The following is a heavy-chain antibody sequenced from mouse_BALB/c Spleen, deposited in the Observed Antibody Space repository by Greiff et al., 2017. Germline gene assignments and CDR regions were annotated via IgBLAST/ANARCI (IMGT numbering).Heavy chain of an antibody. J-gene: IGHJ3*01. Sequence: QVQLQQPGAELVKPGASVKMSCKASGYTFTSYNMHWVKQTPGQGLEWIGAIYPGNGDTSYNQKFKGKATLTADKSSSTAYMQLSSLTSEDSAVYYCARAGYYGNYEAWFAYWGQGTLVTVSA. CDR1: GYTFTSYN. CDR3: ARAGYYGNYEAWFAY. CDR2: IYPGNGDT. D-gene: IGHD2-1*01. V-gene: IGHV1-12*01.